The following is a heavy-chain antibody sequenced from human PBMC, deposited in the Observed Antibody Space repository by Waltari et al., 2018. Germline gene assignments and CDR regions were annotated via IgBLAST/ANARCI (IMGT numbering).Heavy chain of an antibody. V-gene: IGHV4-34*01. CDR1: GGSLSGYY. CDR2: ITHSGST. Sequence: QVQLQQWGAGLLKPSETLALSCAVHGGSLSGYYWTWVRQSPGKGLEWIGEITHSGSTYYNPSLKSRVTISVDSSKNQFSLRLTSVTAADTAVYYCARGLRVSTFDIWGQGTMVNVSS. J-gene: IGHJ3*02. CDR3: ARGLRVSTFDI. D-gene: IGHD2-2*01.